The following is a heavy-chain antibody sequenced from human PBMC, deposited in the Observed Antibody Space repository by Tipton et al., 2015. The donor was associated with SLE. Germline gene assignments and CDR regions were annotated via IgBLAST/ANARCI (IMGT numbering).Heavy chain of an antibody. CDR2: IDHAGKT. J-gene: IGHJ6*02. V-gene: IGHV4-39*01. Sequence: TLSLTCTVSGDSINIFAYNWGWIRQSPGKGLEWVANIDHAGKTYYNPSLKSRASISVDTSKTQLSLTLRSVTASDTGVYYCTRRGPGIIGVAGYGYGMDVWGQGTTVTVSS. CDR3: TRRGPGIIGVAGYGYGMDV. CDR1: GDSINIFAYN. D-gene: IGHD6-19*01.